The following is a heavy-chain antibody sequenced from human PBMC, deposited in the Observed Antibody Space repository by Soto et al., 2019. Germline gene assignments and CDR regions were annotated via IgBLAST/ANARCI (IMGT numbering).Heavy chain of an antibody. V-gene: IGHV6-1*01. CDR2: AYYRSRWLY. J-gene: IGHJ4*02. CDR1: GDSVSNNGAT. D-gene: IGHD2-15*01. CDR3: ARDPPDFNSGFDY. Sequence: QTLSLTCAICGDSVSNNGATWNWIRQSPSRGLEWLGRAYYRSRWLYDYATSVRGRITINPDTSRNQFSLQLNSVTPEDTAVYYCARDPPDFNSGFDYWGQGTPVTVSS.